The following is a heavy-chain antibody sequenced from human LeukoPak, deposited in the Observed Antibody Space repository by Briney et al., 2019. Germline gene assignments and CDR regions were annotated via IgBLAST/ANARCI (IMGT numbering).Heavy chain of an antibody. V-gene: IGHV3-21*04. D-gene: IGHD2-15*01. Sequence: GGSLRLSCAASGFTFSSYSMNWVRQAPGKGLEWVSSISRSSAYIYYADSVKGRFTISRDNSKNTLYLQMNSLRAEDTAVYYCAKSGLNRLDYWGQGTLVTVSS. J-gene: IGHJ4*02. CDR3: AKSGLNRLDY. CDR1: GFTFSSYS. CDR2: ISRSSAYI.